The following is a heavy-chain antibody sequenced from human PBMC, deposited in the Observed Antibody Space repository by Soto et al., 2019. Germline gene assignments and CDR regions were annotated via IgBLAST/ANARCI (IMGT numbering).Heavy chain of an antibody. CDR3: ARGGAVVVPAAYNWFDP. CDR2: IIPIFGTA. V-gene: IGHV1-69*01. J-gene: IGHJ5*02. D-gene: IGHD2-2*01. CDR1: GGTFSSYA. Sequence: QVQLVQSGAEVKKPGSSVKVSCKASGGTFSSYAISWVRQAPGQGLEWMGGIIPIFGTANYAQKFQGRVPITADETTSTAYMERSSLSSEDTAVYYCARGGAVVVPAAYNWFDPWGQGTLFTVSS.